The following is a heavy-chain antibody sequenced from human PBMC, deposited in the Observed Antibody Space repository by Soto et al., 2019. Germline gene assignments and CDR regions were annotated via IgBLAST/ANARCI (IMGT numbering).Heavy chain of an antibody. CDR2: IDWEDTK. CDR1: GFSLSGSGVR. J-gene: IGHJ6*02. Sequence: SGPTLVNPTQTLTLTCTVSGFSLSGSGVRVTWIRQPPGKALEWLARIDWEDTKLYSTSLKTRLTISKDTSKNQVVLTMTNVDPADTGTYYCARAFYGMDVWGQGTTVTVSS. CDR3: ARAFYGMDV. V-gene: IGHV2-70*04.